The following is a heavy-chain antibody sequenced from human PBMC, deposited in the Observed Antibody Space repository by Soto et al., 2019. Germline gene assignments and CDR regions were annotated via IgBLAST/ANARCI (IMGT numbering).Heavy chain of an antibody. CDR3: ARDLTAAGDFEY. Sequence: LTSTVCSGRVYSCGYYLSLIRQHPGKGLEWIGYIYYSGSTYYNPSLKSRVTISVDTSKNQFSLKLSSVTAADTAVYYCARDLTAAGDFEYWGQGTLVIVS. J-gene: IGHJ4*02. CDR1: SGRVYSCGYY. CDR2: IYYSGST. D-gene: IGHD6-13*01. V-gene: IGHV4-31*03.